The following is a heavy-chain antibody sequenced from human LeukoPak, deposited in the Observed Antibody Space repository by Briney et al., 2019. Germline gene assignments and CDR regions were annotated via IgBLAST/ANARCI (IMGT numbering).Heavy chain of an antibody. V-gene: IGHV4-61*02. CDR2: IYTSGST. CDR3: ARDPVRRDAFDI. D-gene: IGHD3-10*01. J-gene: IGHJ3*02. CDR1: GGSISSGSYY. Sequence: PSETLSLTCTVSGGSISSGSYYWSWIRQPAGKGLEWIGRIYTSGSTNYNPSLKSRVTISVDTSKNQFSLKLSSETAADTAVYYCARDPVRRDAFDIWGQGTMVTVSS.